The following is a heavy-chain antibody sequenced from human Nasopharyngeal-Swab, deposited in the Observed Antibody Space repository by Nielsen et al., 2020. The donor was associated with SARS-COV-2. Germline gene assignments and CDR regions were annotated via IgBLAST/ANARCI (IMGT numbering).Heavy chain of an antibody. CDR3: ARVAGYSYGLAWYYYYSMDV. J-gene: IGHJ6*02. V-gene: IGHV4-34*01. D-gene: IGHD5-18*01. CDR2: INHSGST. CDR1: GGSFSGYY. Sequence: SETLSLTCAVYGGSFSGYYWSWIRQPPGKGLEWIGEINHSGSTNYNPSLKSRVTISVDTSKNQFSLKLSSVTAADTAVYYCARVAGYSYGLAWYYYYSMDVWGQGTTVTVSS.